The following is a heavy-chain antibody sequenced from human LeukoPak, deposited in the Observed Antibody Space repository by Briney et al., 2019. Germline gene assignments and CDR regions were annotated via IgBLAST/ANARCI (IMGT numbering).Heavy chain of an antibody. V-gene: IGHV4-34*01. CDR2: INHSGST. D-gene: IGHD6-13*01. Sequence: PSETLSLTCAVYGGSFSGYYWSWIRQPPGKGLEWIGEINHSGSTNYNPSLKSQVTISVDTSKNQFSLRLSSVTAADTATYYCARGFGSWYLDYWGQGTLVTVSS. CDR1: GGSFSGYY. J-gene: IGHJ4*02. CDR3: ARGFGSWYLDY.